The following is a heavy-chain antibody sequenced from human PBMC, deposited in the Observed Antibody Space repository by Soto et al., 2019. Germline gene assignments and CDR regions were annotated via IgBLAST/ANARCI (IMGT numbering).Heavy chain of an antibody. V-gene: IGHV1-18*01. D-gene: IGHD3-10*01. CDR1: GYTFTDHG. CDR3: AREVEGSYSPADF. J-gene: IGHJ4*02. CDR2: VSSYNGNT. Sequence: ASVKVSCKTSGYTFTDHGIDWVRQAPGQGLEWVGWVSSYNGNTNYAYNLKDRVIMTTDASTSTADMELRGLRSDDTAVYYCAREVEGSYSPADFWGQGTPVTVSS.